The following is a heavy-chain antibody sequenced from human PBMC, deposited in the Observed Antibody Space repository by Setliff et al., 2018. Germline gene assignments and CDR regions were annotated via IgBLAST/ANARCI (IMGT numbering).Heavy chain of an antibody. Sequence: LSLTCTVSGGSGDYYWSWIRQPPGRGLEWIGYISNSGSTYYKSSLKSRLTISIDTSKSQFSLKLGSVTAADTAMYYCARTPAAGTGDAFDIWGQGTMVTVSS. V-gene: IGHV4-30-4*08. D-gene: IGHD6-13*01. CDR1: GGSGDYY. CDR3: ARTPAAGTGDAFDI. J-gene: IGHJ3*02. CDR2: ISNSGST.